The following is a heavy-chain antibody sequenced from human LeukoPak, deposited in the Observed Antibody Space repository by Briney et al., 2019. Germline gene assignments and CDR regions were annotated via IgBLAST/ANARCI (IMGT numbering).Heavy chain of an antibody. V-gene: IGHV3-30*02. CDR2: IRYDGSNK. CDR3: ARSQYDYIWGNYRNPDY. CDR1: GFTFSSYG. J-gene: IGHJ4*02. Sequence: GGSLRLSCAASGFTFSSYGMHWVRQAPGKGLEWVAFIRYDGSNKYYADSVKGRFTISRDNSKNTLYLQMNSLRSDDTAVYYCARSQYDYIWGNYRNPDYWGQGTLVTVSS. D-gene: IGHD3-16*02.